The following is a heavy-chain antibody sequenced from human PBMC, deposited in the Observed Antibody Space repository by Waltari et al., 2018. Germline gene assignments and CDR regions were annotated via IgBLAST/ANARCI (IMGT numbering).Heavy chain of an antibody. CDR2: INPNSGGT. CDR1: VYTVTRPY. D-gene: IGHD1-26*01. CDR3: ARAEGLRVGSKWSSWFDP. J-gene: IGHJ5*02. V-gene: IGHV1-2*02. Sequence: VQQDLSGAEPQKPGASVKVSRNAYVYTVTRPYIHCVPQGPGVGLEWLGWINPNSGGTNYNQKFKGSVTISMDTSNSTSYMELSWLRADDTAVYYCARAEGLRVGSKWSSWFDPWGQGTLVTVSS.